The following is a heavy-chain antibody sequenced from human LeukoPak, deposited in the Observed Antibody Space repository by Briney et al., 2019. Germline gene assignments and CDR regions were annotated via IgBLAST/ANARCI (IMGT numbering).Heavy chain of an antibody. CDR3: AKEDRGGLVDY. V-gene: IGHV3-23*01. CDR1: GFTFSSYA. CDR2: ISGNGGST. D-gene: IGHD3-16*01. Sequence: AGGSLRLSCAASGFTFSSYAMNWVRQAPGKGLEWVSAISGNGGSTYYADSVKGRFAISRDNSKITLFLQMSSLRAEDTAVYYCAKEDRGGLVDYWGQETLVTVSS. J-gene: IGHJ4*02.